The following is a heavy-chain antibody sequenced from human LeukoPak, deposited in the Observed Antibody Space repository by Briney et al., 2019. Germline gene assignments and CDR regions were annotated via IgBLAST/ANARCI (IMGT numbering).Heavy chain of an antibody. Sequence: ASVKLSCKASGYTFTSYGINWVRQAPGQGLEWMAWISVYTNYTNYAQKFQDRVTMTTDTSTSTAYMELSSLRSEDTAVYYCARDPRGRGYSYGPFDYWGQGTLVTVSS. D-gene: IGHD5-18*01. CDR1: GYTFTSYG. CDR2: ISVYTNYT. J-gene: IGHJ4*02. CDR3: ARDPRGRGYSYGPFDY. V-gene: IGHV1-18*04.